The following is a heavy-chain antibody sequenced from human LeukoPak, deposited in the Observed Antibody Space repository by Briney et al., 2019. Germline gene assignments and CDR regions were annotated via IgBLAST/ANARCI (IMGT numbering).Heavy chain of an antibody. V-gene: IGHV4-4*08. CDR3: ARDAVSVRIAARRGGFDP. Sequence: KPPETLSLTCTVSGDSINAFYWSWIRQPPGKGLEWIGYISNGGSSGSTNYNPSLKSRVTISADMSKNQFSLRLNSVTAADTAVYYCARDAVSVRIAARRGGFDPWGQGTLVTVSS. CDR2: ISNGGSSGST. D-gene: IGHD6-6*01. CDR1: GDSINAFY. J-gene: IGHJ5*02.